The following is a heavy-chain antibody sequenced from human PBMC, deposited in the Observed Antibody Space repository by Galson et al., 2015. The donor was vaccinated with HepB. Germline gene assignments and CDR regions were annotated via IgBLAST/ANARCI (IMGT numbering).Heavy chain of an antibody. Sequence: SLRLSCAASGFTFSNFNMNWVRQAPGKGLEWVSSTTSASSYVYYAGSVKGRFANSIDNAKNSLYLRMNSLRAEDTAVYYCVRSSGYSRTWYAGPAYFDYWGQGILVTVSS. CDR2: TTSASSYV. CDR3: VRSSGYSRTWYAGPAYFDY. V-gene: IGHV3-21*06. CDR1: GFTFSNFN. J-gene: IGHJ4*02. D-gene: IGHD6-13*01.